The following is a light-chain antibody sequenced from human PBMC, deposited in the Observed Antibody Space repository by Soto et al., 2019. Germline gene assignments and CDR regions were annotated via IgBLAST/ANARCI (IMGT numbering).Light chain of an antibody. V-gene: IGLV2-23*01. J-gene: IGLJ3*02. Sequence: QSALTQPASVSGSPGQSITISCTGTSSDVGSYNLVSWYQQHPGKAPKLVIYEDNKRPSGVSNHFSGSKSGNTASLTISGLQADDEADYFCCSYATSHTWVFGGGTQLTVL. CDR1: SSDVGSYNL. CDR2: EDN. CDR3: CSYATSHTWV.